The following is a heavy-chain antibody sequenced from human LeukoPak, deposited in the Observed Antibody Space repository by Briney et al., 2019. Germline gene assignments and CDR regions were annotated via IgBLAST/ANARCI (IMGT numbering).Heavy chain of an antibody. J-gene: IGHJ4*02. Sequence: GRSLRLSCAASGFTFSSYGMHWVRQAPGKGLEWISGTSGSGNRTYYVDSVKGRFSISRDNSKNTVYLQMNSLRVEDTAVYFCAKASRVGVAGSRFDYWGQGTLVTVSS. V-gene: IGHV3-NL1*01. D-gene: IGHD6-19*01. CDR2: TSGSGNRT. CDR3: AKASRVGVAGSRFDY. CDR1: GFTFSSYG.